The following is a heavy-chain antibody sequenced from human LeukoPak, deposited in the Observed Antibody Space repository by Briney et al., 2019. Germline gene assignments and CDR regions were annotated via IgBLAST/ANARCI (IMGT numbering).Heavy chain of an antibody. CDR3: ARVPTLFYYDSSGYSPGAFDI. V-gene: IGHV4-39*07. CDR1: GGSISTTTHY. Sequence: SETLSLTCTVSGGSISTTTHYWGWIRQPPGKGLEWIGSVYYSGSAYYNPSLKSRVTISVDTSKNQFSLKLSSVTAADTAVYYCARVPTLFYYDSSGYSPGAFDIWGQGTMVTVSS. D-gene: IGHD3-22*01. J-gene: IGHJ3*02. CDR2: VYYSGSA.